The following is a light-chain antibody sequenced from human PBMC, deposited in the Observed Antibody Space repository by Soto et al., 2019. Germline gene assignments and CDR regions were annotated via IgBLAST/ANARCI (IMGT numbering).Light chain of an antibody. CDR3: QKYYRTPRT. CDR1: QSVLYSSNNKNY. CDR2: WAS. Sequence: DIVMTQSPDSLAVSLGERATINCKSSQSVLYSSNNKNYLAWYQQKPGQPPKLLIYWASTRESGVPDRFSGNGSGTDFTLTISSLQAEDVAVYYCQKYYRTPRTFGQGTKVELK. V-gene: IGKV4-1*01. J-gene: IGKJ1*01.